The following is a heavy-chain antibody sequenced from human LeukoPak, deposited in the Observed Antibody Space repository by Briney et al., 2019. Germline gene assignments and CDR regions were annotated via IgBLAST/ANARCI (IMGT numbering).Heavy chain of an antibody. CDR3: AGSPANPDTAMVNGDYYGMDV. D-gene: IGHD5-18*01. V-gene: IGHV3-53*01. CDR2: IYSGGTT. J-gene: IGHJ6*02. CDR1: GFTFSSNY. Sequence: GGSLRLSCAASGFTFSSNYMSWVRQAPGKGLEWVSVIYSGGTTYYADSVKGRFTISRDNSKNTLYLQMNSLRAEDTAVYYCAGSPANPDTAMVNGDYYGMDVWGQGTMVTVSS.